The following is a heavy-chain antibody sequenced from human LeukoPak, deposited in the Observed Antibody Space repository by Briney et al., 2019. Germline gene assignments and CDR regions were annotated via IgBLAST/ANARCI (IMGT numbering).Heavy chain of an antibody. CDR2: FDPEDGET. CDR1: GYTLTELS. D-gene: IGHD3-3*01. Sequence: ASVKVSCKVSGYTLTELSMHWVRQAPGKGLEWMGGFDPEDGETIYAQKFQGRVTMTNDTSISTAYMELSSLRSDDTAVYYCARERKITSFGVACDYWGQGTLVTVSS. J-gene: IGHJ4*02. CDR3: ARERKITSFGVACDY. V-gene: IGHV1-24*01.